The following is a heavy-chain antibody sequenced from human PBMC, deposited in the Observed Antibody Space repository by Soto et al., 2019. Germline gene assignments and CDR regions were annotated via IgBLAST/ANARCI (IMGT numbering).Heavy chain of an antibody. CDR2: INPNSGGT. CDR1: GYTFTGYY. Sequence: ASVKVSCKASGYTFTGYYMHWVRQAPGQGLEWMGWINPNSGGTNYAQKFQGWVTMTRDTSISTAYMELSRLRSDDTAVYYCARAGPSPQNSYAKLNYYIYGMDVWGQGTTVTVSS. J-gene: IGHJ6*02. CDR3: ARAGPSPQNSYAKLNYYIYGMDV. V-gene: IGHV1-2*04. D-gene: IGHD5-18*01.